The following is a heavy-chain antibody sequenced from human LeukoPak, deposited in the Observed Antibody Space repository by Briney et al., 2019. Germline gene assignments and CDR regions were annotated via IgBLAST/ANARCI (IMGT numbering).Heavy chain of an antibody. D-gene: IGHD4-17*01. V-gene: IGHV1-24*01. CDR1: GYTLTDLS. J-gene: IGHJ3*02. Sequence: GASVKVSCKVSGYTLTDLSMHWVRQAPGKGLEWMGGFDPEDGETTYAQKFQGRVTMTEDTSTDTAYMELSSLRSEDTAVYYCATDRGDYSAFDIWGQGTMVTVSS. CDR3: ATDRGDYSAFDI. CDR2: FDPEDGET.